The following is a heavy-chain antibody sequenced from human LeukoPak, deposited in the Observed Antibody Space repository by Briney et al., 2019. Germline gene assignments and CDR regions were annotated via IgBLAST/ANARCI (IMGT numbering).Heavy chain of an antibody. D-gene: IGHD3-3*01. V-gene: IGHV1-69*05. CDR3: ARDLRFLEWSNWFDP. Sequence: ASVKVSCKASGGTFSSYAISWVRQAPGQGLEWMGGIIPIFGTANYAQKFQGRVTMTRNTSISTAYMELSSLRSEDTAVYYCARDLRFLEWSNWFDPWGQGTLVTVSS. J-gene: IGHJ5*02. CDR2: IIPIFGTA. CDR1: GGTFSSYA.